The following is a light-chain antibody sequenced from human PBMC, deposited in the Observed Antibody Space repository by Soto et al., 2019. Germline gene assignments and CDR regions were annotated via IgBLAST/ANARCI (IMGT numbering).Light chain of an antibody. CDR3: QHYNTYPWT. J-gene: IGKJ1*01. CDR1: QSISSW. CDR2: KAS. Sequence: DIQMTQSPSILSASVGDRVTITCRASQSISSWLAWYQQKPGKAPNLLIHKASHLESGVPSRFSGSGSGTEFTLTISSLQPGDFATYYCQHYNTYPWTFXQGTKVDIK. V-gene: IGKV1-5*03.